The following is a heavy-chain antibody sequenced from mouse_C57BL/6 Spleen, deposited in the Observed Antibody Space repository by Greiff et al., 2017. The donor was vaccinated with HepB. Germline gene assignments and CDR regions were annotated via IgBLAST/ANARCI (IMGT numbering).Heavy chain of an antibody. J-gene: IGHJ1*03. CDR1: GYTFTSYG. CDR2: IYPRSGNT. D-gene: IGHD1-1*01. Sequence: VQLQQSGAELARPGASVKLSCKASGYTFTSYGISWVKQRTGQGLEWIGEIYPRSGNTYYNEKFKGKATLTADKSSSTAYMELRSLTSEDSAVYFCARGHYYGSSYWYFDVWGTGTTVTVSS. CDR3: ARGHYYGSSYWYFDV. V-gene: IGHV1-81*01.